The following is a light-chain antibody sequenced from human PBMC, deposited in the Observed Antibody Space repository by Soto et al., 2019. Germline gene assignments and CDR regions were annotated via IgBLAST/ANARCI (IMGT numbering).Light chain of an antibody. V-gene: IGLV2-14*01. CDR3: SSFRSSSTLPYV. Sequence: QSALTQPASVSGSPGQSITISCTGTGSDVGGYDYVSWYQQYPGKAPKLIIYEVTNRPSGVSNRFSGSKSGNTASLSISGLRAEDEADYYCSSFRSSSTLPYVFGTGTKATVL. CDR2: EVT. CDR1: GSDVGGYDY. J-gene: IGLJ1*01.